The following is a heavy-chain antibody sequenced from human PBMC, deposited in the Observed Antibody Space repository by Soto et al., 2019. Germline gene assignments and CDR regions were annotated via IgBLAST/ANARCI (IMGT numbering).Heavy chain of an antibody. CDR2: IWYDGSSK. CDR3: ARNGRIPVAGPAGGFDAFDI. J-gene: IGHJ3*02. CDR1: GFTFNNYG. D-gene: IGHD6-13*01. V-gene: IGHV3-33*01. Sequence: QVQLVESGGGVVQPGRSLRLSCAGSGFTFNNYGMHWVRQAPGKGLEWVAVIWYDGSSKYYADSVKGRFTISRDNSKNTLYMQMNSLRVEDTAIYYCARNGRIPVAGPAGGFDAFDIWGQGTLVTVSS.